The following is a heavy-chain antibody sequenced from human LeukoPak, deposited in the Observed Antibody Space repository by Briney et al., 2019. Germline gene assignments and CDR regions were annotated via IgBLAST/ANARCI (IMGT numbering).Heavy chain of an antibody. CDR3: AKDRYNRHDAFDI. V-gene: IGHV3-33*06. J-gene: IGHJ3*02. Sequence: PGRSLRLSCATSGFTFSSYGMHWVRQAPGKGLEWVAVIWYDGSNKYYADSVKGRFTISRDNSKNTLYLQMNSLRAEDTAVYYCAKDRYNRHDAFDIWGQGTMVTVSS. D-gene: IGHD1-14*01. CDR1: GFTFSSYG. CDR2: IWYDGSNK.